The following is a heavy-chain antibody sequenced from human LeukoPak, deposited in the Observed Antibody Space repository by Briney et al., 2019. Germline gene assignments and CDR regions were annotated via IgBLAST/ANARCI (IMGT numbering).Heavy chain of an antibody. CDR3: ARDLGSSDY. CDR2: ISTSSTFI. J-gene: IGHJ4*02. Sequence: GGSLRLSCVASGFTLNDYNMNWVRQAPGKGLEWISSISTSSTFIYYADSVKGRFTISRDNAKSSLYLQMNSLRAEDTAVYYCARDLGSSDYWGQGTLVTVSS. V-gene: IGHV3-21*01. D-gene: IGHD2-15*01. CDR1: GFTLNDYN.